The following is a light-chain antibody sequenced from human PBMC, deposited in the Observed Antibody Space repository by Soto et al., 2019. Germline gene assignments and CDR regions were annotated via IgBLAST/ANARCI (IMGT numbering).Light chain of an antibody. Sequence: EIVLTQSPGTLSLSPGERATLSCRASQSISNNYLAWYQQKPGQAPRLLIYAASTRATGIPERFSGSGSGTDFTLTIIRLELEYFAVYHRHQYSSHPRTFGYGT. V-gene: IGKV3-20*01. CDR3: HQYSSHPRT. CDR1: QSISNNY. CDR2: AAS. J-gene: IGKJ1*01.